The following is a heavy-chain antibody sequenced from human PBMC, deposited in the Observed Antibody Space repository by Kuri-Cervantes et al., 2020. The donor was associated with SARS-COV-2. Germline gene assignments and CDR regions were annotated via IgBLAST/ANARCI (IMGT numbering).Heavy chain of an antibody. CDR2: INPDGSYT. J-gene: IGHJ5*02. D-gene: IGHD6-6*01. CDR3: ARDCVYTSSSWFDP. V-gene: IGHV3-11*06. Sequence: GGSLRLSCAASGFTFSDYYMSWIRQAPGKGLVWVSRINPDGSYTNNADSVKGRFTLSRDNAKNMLFLQMNSLRAEDTAVYYCARDCVYTSSSWFDPWGQGTLVTVSS. CDR1: GFTFSDYY.